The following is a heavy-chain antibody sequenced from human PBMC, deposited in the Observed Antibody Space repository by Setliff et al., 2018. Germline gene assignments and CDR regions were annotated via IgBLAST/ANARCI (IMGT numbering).Heavy chain of an antibody. V-gene: IGHV4-34*01. CDR2: INHSGST. CDR3: ARDRQYCSSTSFYTSYFYYYAMDI. Sequence: SETLSLTCGGYGGSISDYYWSWIRQPPGKGLEWIGEINHSGSTNYNPSLKSRVTISLDTSTNQVSLKLSSVTAADTAVYYCARDRQYCSSTSFYTSYFYYYAMDIWGQGTTVTVSS. D-gene: IGHD2-2*02. J-gene: IGHJ6*02. CDR1: GGSISDYY.